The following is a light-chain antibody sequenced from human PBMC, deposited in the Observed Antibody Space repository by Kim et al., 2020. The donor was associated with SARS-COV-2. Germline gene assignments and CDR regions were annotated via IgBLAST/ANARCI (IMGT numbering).Light chain of an antibody. CDR3: STWDSSLNEWV. J-gene: IGLJ3*02. Sequence: RQNATLTCTGNSDNVGNQGAAWLQQHQGHPPKLLSYRNNNRPSGVSERLSASRSGNTASLTITGLQPEDEADYYCSTWDSSLNEWVFGGGTKLTVL. CDR1: SDNVGNQG. CDR2: RNN. V-gene: IGLV10-54*01.